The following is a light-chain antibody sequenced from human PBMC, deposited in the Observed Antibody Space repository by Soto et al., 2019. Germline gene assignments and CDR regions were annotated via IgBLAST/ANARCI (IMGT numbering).Light chain of an antibody. V-gene: IGLV2-14*03. CDR2: DVS. CDR1: SSHVGGYNY. Sequence: QSALTQPASVSGSPGQSITISCTGTSSHVGGYNYVSWYQQHPGKAPKLMIYDVSNRPSGVSNRFSGSKSGNTAFLTISGLQAEDEADYYCSSYTSSSTVVFGGGTKLTVL. CDR3: SSYTSSSTVV. J-gene: IGLJ2*01.